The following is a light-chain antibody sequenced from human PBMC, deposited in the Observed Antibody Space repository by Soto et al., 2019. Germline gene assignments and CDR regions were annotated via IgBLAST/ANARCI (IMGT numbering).Light chain of an antibody. Sequence: DIQMTQSPSSLSASIGDRVTITCRASQSISSHLNWYQQKPGKTPELLIYEASSLQSGVPSRFSGRGSGTDFTLTISTLQSVDFATYYCQHSHSAPYSFGQGTKLEIK. CDR2: EAS. CDR1: QSISSH. V-gene: IGKV1-39*01. J-gene: IGKJ2*03. CDR3: QHSHSAPYS.